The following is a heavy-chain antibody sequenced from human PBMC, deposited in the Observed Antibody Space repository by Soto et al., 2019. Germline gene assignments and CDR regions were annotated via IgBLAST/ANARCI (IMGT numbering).Heavy chain of an antibody. CDR3: ARSATTWSPFDY. V-gene: IGHV1-3*01. D-gene: IGHD2-8*02. J-gene: IGHJ4*02. Sequence: ASVKVSCKASGYSFSSCAIQWERQAPGQRLEWMGWINAGNGDTKYSQKFQDRVTFTRDTSANTAYMELSSLTSEDTAVYYCARSATTWSPFDYWGQATLVTVSS. CDR1: GYSFSSCA. CDR2: INAGNGDT.